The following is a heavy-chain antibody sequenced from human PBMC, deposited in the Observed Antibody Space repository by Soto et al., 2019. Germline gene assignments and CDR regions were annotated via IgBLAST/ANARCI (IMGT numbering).Heavy chain of an antibody. CDR2: ISHIGIT. V-gene: IGHV4-34*01. CDR3: ARHTPAISISDH. J-gene: IGHJ4*02. CDR1: SGSLSGYY. D-gene: IGHD2-15*01. Sequence: SETLSLTCAVQSGSLSGYYWSWIRQPPGKGLEWIGEISHIGITNYNPSLKSRVTISVDTSKNQFSLKLTSVTAADTAVYYCARHTPAISISDHWGQGTLVTVSS.